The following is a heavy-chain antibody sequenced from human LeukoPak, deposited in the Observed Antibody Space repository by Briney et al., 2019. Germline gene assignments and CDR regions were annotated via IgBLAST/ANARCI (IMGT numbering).Heavy chain of an antibody. CDR3: ARAITMIVRAGDY. CDR2: IDSRNGHT. V-gene: IGHV1-18*01. CDR1: GYTFTNYG. Sequence: GASVTVSCKASGYTFTNYGITWVRQAPGQGLEWMGWIDSRNGHTKYGQKFQGRVIMTTDTSTTTTYMEIRSLRSDDTAVYYCARAITMIVRAGDYWGQGTLVTVS. D-gene: IGHD3-22*01. J-gene: IGHJ4*02.